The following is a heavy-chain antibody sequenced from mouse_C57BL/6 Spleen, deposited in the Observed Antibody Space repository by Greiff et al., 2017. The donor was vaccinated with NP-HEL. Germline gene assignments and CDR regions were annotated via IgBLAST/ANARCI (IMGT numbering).Heavy chain of an antibody. CDR1: GFTFSDYG. V-gene: IGHV5-17*01. D-gene: IGHD2-2*01. CDR2: ISSGSSTI. J-gene: IGHJ2*01. CDR3: ARSYGYDVDYFDY. Sequence: EVKLVESGGGLVKPGGSLKLSCAASGFTFSDYGMHWVRQAPEKGLEWVAYISSGSSTIYYADTVKGRFTISRDNAKNTLFLQMTSLRSEDTAMYYCARSYGYDVDYFDYWGQGTTLTVSS.